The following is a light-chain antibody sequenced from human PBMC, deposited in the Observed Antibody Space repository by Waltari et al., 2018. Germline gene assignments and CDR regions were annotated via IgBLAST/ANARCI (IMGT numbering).Light chain of an antibody. CDR2: WAS. CDR3: QQYYSTPFT. V-gene: IGKV4-1*01. Sequence: DIAMTQSPASLAVSLGARATTNCKYSQSLLYTSHNKNYLGWYQQKAEQPPKLLFNWASTREAGVPDRFSGSGSGTDFTLTINSLQAEDVAVYFCQQYYSTPFTFGPGTKVEVK. J-gene: IGKJ3*01. CDR1: QSLLYTSHNKNY.